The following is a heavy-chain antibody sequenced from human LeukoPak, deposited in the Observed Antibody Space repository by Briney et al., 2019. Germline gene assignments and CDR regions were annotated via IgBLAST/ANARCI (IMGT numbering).Heavy chain of an antibody. CDR1: GYTLTELS. CDR2: FDPEDGET. V-gene: IGHV1-24*01. J-gene: IGHJ4*02. Sequence: GASVKVSCKVSGYTLTELSMHWVRQAPGKGLEWMGGFDPEDGETIYAQKFQGGVTMTEDTSTDTAYMELSSLRSEDTAVYYCATGHAHYYGSGSYINWGQGTLVTVSS. D-gene: IGHD3-10*01. CDR3: ATGHAHYYGSGSYIN.